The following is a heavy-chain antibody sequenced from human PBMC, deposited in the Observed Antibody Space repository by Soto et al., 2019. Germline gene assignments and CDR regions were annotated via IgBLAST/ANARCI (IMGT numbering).Heavy chain of an antibody. CDR2: INAGNGNT. Sequence: ASVKVSCKASGYTFTSYAMHWVRQAPGQRLEWMGWINAGNGNTKYSQKFQGRVTITRDISASTAYMELSSLRSEDTAVYYCARDILEWPDEMYAFDIWGQGTMVTVSS. CDR3: ARDILEWPDEMYAFDI. J-gene: IGHJ3*02. CDR1: GYTFTSYA. D-gene: IGHD3-3*01. V-gene: IGHV1-3*01.